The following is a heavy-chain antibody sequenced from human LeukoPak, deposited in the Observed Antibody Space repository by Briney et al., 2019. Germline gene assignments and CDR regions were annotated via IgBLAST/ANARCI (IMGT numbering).Heavy chain of an antibody. CDR1: GFTFDDYA. Sequence: GGSLRLSCAASGFTFDDYAMHWVRQAPGKGLEWVSGISWNSGSIGYADSVKGRFTISRDNSKNTLYLQMGSLRAEDMAVYYCARDGVGSGSYNDYWGQGTLVTVSS. D-gene: IGHD3-10*01. CDR3: ARDGVGSGSYNDY. V-gene: IGHV3-9*03. J-gene: IGHJ4*02. CDR2: ISWNSGSI.